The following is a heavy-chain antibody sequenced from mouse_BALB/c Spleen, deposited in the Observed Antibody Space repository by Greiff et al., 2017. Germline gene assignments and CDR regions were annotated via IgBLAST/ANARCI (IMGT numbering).Heavy chain of an antibody. CDR1: GFTFSSYA. CDR2: ISSGGSYT. V-gene: IGHV5-9-4*01. D-gene: IGHD1-1*01. Sequence: EVKLVESGGGLVKPGGSLKLSCAASGFTFSSYAMSWVRQSPEKRLEWVAEISSGGSYTYYPDTVTGRFTISRDNAKNTLYLEMSSLRSEDTAMYYCARRYYYGSSYVGYFDVWGAGTTVTVSS. CDR3: ARRYYYGSSYVGYFDV. J-gene: IGHJ1*01.